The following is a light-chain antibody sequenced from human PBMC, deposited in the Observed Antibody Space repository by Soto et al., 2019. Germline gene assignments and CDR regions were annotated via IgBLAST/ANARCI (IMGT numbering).Light chain of an antibody. Sequence: QSVLTQPPSVSGAPGPRVTISCTGSSSNIGAGYDVHWYQQRPGTAPKLLIFGNINRPSGVPDRFSGSKSGTPASLAITGLQAEDEGDHYCQSYDSTLSARYVFGTGTKVTVL. V-gene: IGLV1-40*01. CDR1: SSNIGAGYD. CDR2: GNI. J-gene: IGLJ1*01. CDR3: QSYDSTLSARYV.